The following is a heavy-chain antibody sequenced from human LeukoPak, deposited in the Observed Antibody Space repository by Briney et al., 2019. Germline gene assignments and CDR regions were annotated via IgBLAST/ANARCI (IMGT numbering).Heavy chain of an antibody. V-gene: IGHV3-21*01. CDR3: ARSDSSGWYPEYDP. J-gene: IGHJ5*02. D-gene: IGHD6-19*01. CDR2: ISSSSSYI. CDR1: GFTFSSYS. Sequence: PGGSLRLSCAASGFTFSSYSMNWVRQAPGKGLEWVSSISSSSSYIYYADSVKGRFTISRDNAKNSLYLQMNSVIAEETAVYYFARSDSSGWYPEYDPWGQGTLVTVSS.